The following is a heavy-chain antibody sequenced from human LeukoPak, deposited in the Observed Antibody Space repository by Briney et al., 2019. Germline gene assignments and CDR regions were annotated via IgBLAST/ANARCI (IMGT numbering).Heavy chain of an antibody. CDR2: ISYDGSNK. D-gene: IGHD3-9*01. CDR3: AREGRSYDILTGYDY. Sequence: PGGSLRLSCAASGFTFSSYAMHWVRQAPCKGLEWVAVISYDGSNKYYADSVKGRFTISRDNSKNTLYLQMNSLRAEDTAVYYCAREGRSYDILTGYDYWGQGTLVTVSS. V-gene: IGHV3-30*04. CDR1: GFTFSSYA. J-gene: IGHJ4*02.